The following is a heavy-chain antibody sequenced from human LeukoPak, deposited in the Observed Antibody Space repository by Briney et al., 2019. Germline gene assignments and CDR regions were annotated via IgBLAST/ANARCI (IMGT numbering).Heavy chain of an antibody. CDR1: GYTFTGYY. CDR2: INPNSGGT. Sequence: ASVNVSCKASGYTFTGYYMHWVRQAPGQGLEWMGWINPNSGGTNYAQKFQGRVTMTRDTSISTAYMELSRLRSDDTAVYYCARGVGSSSSWYNWFDPWGQGTLVTVSS. V-gene: IGHV1-2*02. CDR3: ARGVGSSSSWYNWFDP. J-gene: IGHJ5*02. D-gene: IGHD6-13*01.